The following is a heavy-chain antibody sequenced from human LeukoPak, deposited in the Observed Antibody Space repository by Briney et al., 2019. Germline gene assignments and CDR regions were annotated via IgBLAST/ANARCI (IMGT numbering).Heavy chain of an antibody. Sequence: ASVTVSCTASGYTFTSYAMHWVRQAPGQRLEWMGWINAGNGNTKYSQKFQGRVTITRDTSASTAYMELSSLRSEDTAVYYCARPTVTTNRYFDYWGQGTLVTVSS. CDR3: ARPTVTTNRYFDY. D-gene: IGHD4-17*01. CDR1: GYTFTSYA. CDR2: INAGNGNT. J-gene: IGHJ4*02. V-gene: IGHV1-3*01.